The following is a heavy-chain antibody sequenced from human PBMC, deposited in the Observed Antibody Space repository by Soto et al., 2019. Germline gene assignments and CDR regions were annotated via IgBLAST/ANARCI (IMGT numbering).Heavy chain of an antibody. CDR1: GGSFSSYY. CDR2: IYYSGST. D-gene: IGHD3-9*01. CDR3: ARRLTGYYGYYYYGMDV. J-gene: IGHJ6*02. V-gene: IGHV4-39*01. Sequence: PSETLSLTCAVYGGSFSSYYWGWIRQPPGKGLEWIGSIYYSGSTYYNPSLKSRVTISVDTSKNQFSLKLSSVTAADTAVYYCARRLTGYYGYYYYGMDVWGQGTTVTVSS.